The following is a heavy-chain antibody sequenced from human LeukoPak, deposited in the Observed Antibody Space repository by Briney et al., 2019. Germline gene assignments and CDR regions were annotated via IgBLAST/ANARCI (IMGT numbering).Heavy chain of an antibody. J-gene: IGHJ4*02. D-gene: IGHD5-18*01. CDR3: ASLGGDIVATSGDTAMVTPWDY. V-gene: IGHV1-2*02. CDR1: GYTFTGYY. CDR2: INPNSGGT. Sequence: ASVKVSCKASGYTFTGYYMHWVRQAPGQGLEWMGWINPNSGGTNYAQKFQGRVTMTRDTSISTAYMELSRLRSDDTAVYCCASLGGDIVATSGDTAMVTPWDYWGQGTLVTVSS.